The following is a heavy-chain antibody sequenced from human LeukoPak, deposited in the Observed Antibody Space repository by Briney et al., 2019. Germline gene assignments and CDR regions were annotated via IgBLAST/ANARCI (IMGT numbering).Heavy chain of an antibody. CDR2: IIPIFGTA. V-gene: IGHV1-69*13. Sequence: SVKVSCKASGGTFSSYAISWVRQAPGQGLEWMGGIIPIFGTANYAQKFQGRVTITADESTSTAYMELSSLRSDDTAVYYCARPYLQSGAVAASFDPWGQGTLVTVSS. CDR1: GGTFSSYA. D-gene: IGHD6-19*01. J-gene: IGHJ5*02. CDR3: ARPYLQSGAVAASFDP.